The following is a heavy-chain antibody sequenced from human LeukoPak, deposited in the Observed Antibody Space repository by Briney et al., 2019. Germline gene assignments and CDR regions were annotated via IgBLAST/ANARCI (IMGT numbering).Heavy chain of an antibody. CDR3: ARGLFYYDSSGYSNYFDY. V-gene: IGHV4-61*02. Sequence: PSETLSLTCTVSGGSISSGSYYWSWIRRPAWKGLEWIGRIYTSGSTNYNPSLKSRVTISVDTSKNQFSLKLSSVTAGDTAVYYCARGLFYYDSSGYSNYFDYWGQGTLVTVSS. CDR1: GGSISSGSYY. J-gene: IGHJ4*02. D-gene: IGHD3-22*01. CDR2: IYTSGST.